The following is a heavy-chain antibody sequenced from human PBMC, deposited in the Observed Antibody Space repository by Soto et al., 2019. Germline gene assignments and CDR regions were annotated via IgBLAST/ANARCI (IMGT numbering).Heavy chain of an antibody. CDR1: GYTFTGYY. CDR2: INPNSGGT. D-gene: IGHD3-22*01. V-gene: IGHV1-2*04. CDR3: ARGEMYYYDSSGYFGFDY. Sequence: ASVKVSCKASGYTFTGYYMHWVRQAPGQGLEWMGWINPNSGGTDYAQKFQGWVTMTRDTSISTAYMELSRLRSDDTAVYYCARGEMYYYDSSGYFGFDYWGQGTLVTVSS. J-gene: IGHJ4*02.